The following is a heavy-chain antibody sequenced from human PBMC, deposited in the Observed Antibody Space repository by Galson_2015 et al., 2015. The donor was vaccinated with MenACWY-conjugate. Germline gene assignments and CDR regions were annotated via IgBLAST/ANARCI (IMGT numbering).Heavy chain of an antibody. V-gene: IGHV2-70*11. CDR2: IGWRGNK. CDR1: GFSLSTYEMC. Sequence: LVKPTQTLTLTCTFSGFSLSTYEMCIYWVRQPPGKALEWLARIGWRGNKYYTTPLKTRLPISKDTVKNPVGLTMTNVDPVDTATYYCARMHIVLDATDAFDIWGQGTMVTVSS. J-gene: IGHJ3*02. D-gene: IGHD3-22*01. CDR3: ARMHIVLDATDAFDI.